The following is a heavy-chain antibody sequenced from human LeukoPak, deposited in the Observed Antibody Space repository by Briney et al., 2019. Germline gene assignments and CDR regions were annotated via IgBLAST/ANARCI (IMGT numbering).Heavy chain of an antibody. CDR1: GYTFTGYY. CDR3: ARVVAVAGNDF. V-gene: IGHV1-2*02. D-gene: IGHD6-13*01. CDR2: INLNSGGT. J-gene: IGHJ4*02. Sequence: ASVKVSCKASGYTFTGYYMHWVRPAPGQGLEWMGWINLNSGGTNYAQKFQGRVPMTRDTSIGTAYMELSRLRSDDTAVYYCARVVAVAGNDFWGQGTLVTVSS.